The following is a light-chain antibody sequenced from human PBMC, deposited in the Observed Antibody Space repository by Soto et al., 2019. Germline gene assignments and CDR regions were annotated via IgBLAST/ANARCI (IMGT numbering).Light chain of an antibody. CDR1: ESITSY. CDR3: QQSYSIPLT. Sequence: DIQMTQSPSSLSASVGDRVTITCRASESITSYLNWYQQKPGKAPKLLIYAASSLQSGVPSRFSGSGSGTDFTLTISSLQPEDFATYYCQQSYSIPLTFGGATKVEIK. J-gene: IGKJ4*01. CDR2: AAS. V-gene: IGKV1-39*01.